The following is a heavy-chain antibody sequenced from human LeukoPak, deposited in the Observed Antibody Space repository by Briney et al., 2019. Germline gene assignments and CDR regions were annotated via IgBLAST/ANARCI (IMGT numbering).Heavy chain of an antibody. CDR2: IYSGGST. CDR1: GFTVSSNY. J-gene: IGHJ4*02. CDR3: ARDRGYCSGGSCYPSFDY. V-gene: IGHV3-53*05. Sequence: PGGSLRLACPASGFTVSSNYMSWVRQAPGKGLEWVSVIYSGGSTYYADSVKGRFTISSDNSKNTLYLQMNSLRAEDTAVYYCARDRGYCSGGSCYPSFDYWGQGTLVTVSS. D-gene: IGHD2-15*01.